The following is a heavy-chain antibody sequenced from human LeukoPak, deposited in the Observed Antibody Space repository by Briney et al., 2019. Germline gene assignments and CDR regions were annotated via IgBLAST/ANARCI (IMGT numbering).Heavy chain of an antibody. CDR3: ARVRFGDY. J-gene: IGHJ4*02. Sequence: GGSLRLSCAASGFTLSSYWMTWVRHAPGKGLEWVANIKQDGSEKYYMDSVKGRFTISRDNAKNSLYLQMNSLRAEDAAVYYCARVRFGDYWGQGTLVTVSS. D-gene: IGHD3-10*01. V-gene: IGHV3-7*01. CDR2: IKQDGSEK. CDR1: GFTLSSYW.